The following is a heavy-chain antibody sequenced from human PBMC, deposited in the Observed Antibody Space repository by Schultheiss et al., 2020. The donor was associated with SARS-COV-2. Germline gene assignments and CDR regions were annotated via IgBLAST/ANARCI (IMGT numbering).Heavy chain of an antibody. CDR1: GFTFSSYG. J-gene: IGHJ5*02. V-gene: IGHV3-30*03. CDR3: VISYDFWSGSPLKNWFDP. Sequence: GESLKISCAASGFTFSSYGMHWVRQAPGKGLEWVAVISYDGSNKYYADSVKGRFTISRDNSKNTLYLQMNSLRAEDTAVYYCVISYDFWSGSPLKNWFDPWGEGAVGTGSA. D-gene: IGHD3-3*01. CDR2: ISYDGSNK.